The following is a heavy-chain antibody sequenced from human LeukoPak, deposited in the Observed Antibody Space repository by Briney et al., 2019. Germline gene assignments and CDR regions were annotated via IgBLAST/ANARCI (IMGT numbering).Heavy chain of an antibody. CDR2: ISAYNGNT. V-gene: IGHV1-18*01. Sequence: VASVKVSCKASGYTFTSYGISWVRQAPGQGLEWMGWISAYNGNTNYAQKLQGRVTMTTDTSTSTAYMELRSLRSDDTTVYYCAREGVVGGTTEYYFDYWGQGTLVTVSS. CDR3: AREGVVGGTTEYYFDY. CDR1: GYTFTSYG. D-gene: IGHD1-26*01. J-gene: IGHJ4*02.